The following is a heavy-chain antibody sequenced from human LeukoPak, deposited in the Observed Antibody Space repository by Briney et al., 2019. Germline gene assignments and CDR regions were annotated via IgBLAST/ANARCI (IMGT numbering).Heavy chain of an antibody. CDR3: ARKGSGWYAFDI. D-gene: IGHD6-19*01. J-gene: IGHJ3*02. Sequence: SGTLSLTCAVSGDSISSNYWWSWIRQSPEKGLEWIGYIYYSGSTHQNPSLQSRLTMSVDTSKNQFSLKLSSVTAVDTAVYCCARKGSGWYAFDIWGQGTTVTVSS. CDR1: GDSISSNYW. CDR2: IYYSGST. V-gene: IGHV4-28*01.